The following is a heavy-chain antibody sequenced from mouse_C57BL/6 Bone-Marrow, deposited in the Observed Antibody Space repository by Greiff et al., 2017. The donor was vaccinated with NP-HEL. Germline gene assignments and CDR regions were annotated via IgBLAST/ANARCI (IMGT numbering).Heavy chain of an antibody. Sequence: EVKLVESGGDLVKPGGSLKLSCAASGFTFSSYGLSWVRQTPDKRLEWVATISSGGSYTYYPDSVKGRFTISRDNAKNTLYLQMSSLKSRDTAMYYCAGHGGWLLRGFAYWGQGTLVTVSA. V-gene: IGHV5-6*01. D-gene: IGHD2-3*01. CDR2: ISSGGSYT. CDR1: GFTFSSYG. J-gene: IGHJ3*01. CDR3: AGHGGWLLRGFAY.